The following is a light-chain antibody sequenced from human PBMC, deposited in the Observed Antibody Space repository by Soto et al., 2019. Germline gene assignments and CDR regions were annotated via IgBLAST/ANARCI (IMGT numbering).Light chain of an antibody. J-gene: IGLJ3*02. CDR1: SSDVGGYDF. CDR2: EVS. V-gene: IGLV2-14*01. CDR3: CSYSGVTTVM. Sequence: QSALTQPASVSGSPGQSITISCTGTSSDVGGYDFVSWYQHHPGKVPKLMIFEVSKRPSGVSNRFSGSKSGNTASLTISGLQAEDEADYYCCSYSGVTTVMFGGGTKLTVL.